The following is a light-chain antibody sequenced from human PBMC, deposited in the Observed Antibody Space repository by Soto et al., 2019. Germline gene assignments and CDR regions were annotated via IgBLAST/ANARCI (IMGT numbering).Light chain of an antibody. CDR2: GAS. CDR1: QNVGRN. Sequence: EILLTQSPAILSVSPGERATLSCRASQNVGRNLAWYQQKPGQAPRLLMYGASTRATGIPVRFSGSGSGTEFTLTISSLQSEDFAVFYCQQFNNWPTYTFGQGTKLEIK. J-gene: IGKJ2*01. CDR3: QQFNNWPTYT. V-gene: IGKV3D-15*01.